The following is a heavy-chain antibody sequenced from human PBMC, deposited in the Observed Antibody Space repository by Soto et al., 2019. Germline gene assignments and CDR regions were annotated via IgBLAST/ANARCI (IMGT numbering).Heavy chain of an antibody. CDR3: ARACSGVSCYLTTSYWHYFDY. J-gene: IGHJ4*02. CDR1: GASVSDYY. Sequence: QVHLQESGPGLVEPSETLSLTCTVSGASVSDYYWGWIRQPPGKGLEWIGYLYSSGSATYNPSLNSRVTISVDSSKNQLSLILSSLTAADTAVYYCARACSGVSCYLTTSYWHYFDYWGQGIQVTVSS. D-gene: IGHD2-15*01. CDR2: LYSSGSA. V-gene: IGHV4-59*02.